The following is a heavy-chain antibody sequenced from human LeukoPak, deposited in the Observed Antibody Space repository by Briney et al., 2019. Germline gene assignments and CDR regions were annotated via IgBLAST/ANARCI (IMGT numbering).Heavy chain of an antibody. CDR3: ARGSGSSSWYAALDY. CDR2: INWNGGST. D-gene: IGHD6-13*01. V-gene: IGHV3-20*01. J-gene: IGHJ4*02. Sequence: GGSLRLSCAASGFTFDDYGMSWVRQAPGKGLEWVSGINWNGGSTGYADSVKGRFTISRDNAKNSLYLQMNSLRAEDTALYHCARGSGSSSWYAALDYWGQGTLVTVSS. CDR1: GFTFDDYG.